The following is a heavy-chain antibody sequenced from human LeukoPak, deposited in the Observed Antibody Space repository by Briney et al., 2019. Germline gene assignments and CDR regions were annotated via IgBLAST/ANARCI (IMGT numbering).Heavy chain of an antibody. V-gene: IGHV3-23*01. J-gene: IGHJ6*02. D-gene: IGHD6-19*01. CDR3: AKMIRISRSDWYGYGMDV. Sequence: GGSLRLSCAASGFTFSSYAMSWVRQAPGKGLEWVSVISGSGGSTYYADSVKGRFTISRDNSKNTLYLQMNSLRAEDTAVYYCAKMIRISRSDWYGYGMDVWGQGTTVTVSS. CDR1: GFTFSSYA. CDR2: ISGSGGST.